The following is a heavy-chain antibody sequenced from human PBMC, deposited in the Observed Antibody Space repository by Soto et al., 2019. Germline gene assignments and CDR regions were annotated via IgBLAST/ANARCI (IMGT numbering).Heavy chain of an antibody. J-gene: IGHJ4*02. CDR1: ELAFSNYA. D-gene: IGHD3-3*01. CDR2: ISASGYSA. V-gene: IGHV3-23*01. Sequence: EAQLLESGGGLVQPGGSLRLSCAASELAFSNYAMTWDRQAPGKGLEWVSVISASGYSAYYGGAVKGRFTTSRDNSKSTLYLQMNRLRAYDTAVYHCAKGEQLLDPFDSWGQGTLVTVSS. CDR3: AKGEQLLDPFDS.